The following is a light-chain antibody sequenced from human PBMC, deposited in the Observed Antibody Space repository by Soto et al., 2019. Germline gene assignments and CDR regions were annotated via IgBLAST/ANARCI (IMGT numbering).Light chain of an antibody. CDR1: QSVRSN. CDR3: QQYNNWPL. Sequence: EIVMTQSPATLSVSPGDRATLSCRASQSVRSNLAWYQQKPGQAPRLLIYDASTRATGIPARFSGSGSGTEFTLTISGLQSEDFAVYYCQQYNNWPLFGGGTKVEIK. V-gene: IGKV3-15*01. CDR2: DAS. J-gene: IGKJ4*01.